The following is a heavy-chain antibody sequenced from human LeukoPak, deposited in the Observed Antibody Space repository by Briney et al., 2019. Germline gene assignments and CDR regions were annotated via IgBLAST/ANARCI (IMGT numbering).Heavy chain of an antibody. D-gene: IGHD3-22*01. CDR2: IRYDGSNK. J-gene: IGHJ4*02. CDR3: AKDQRNYYDSSGYYSH. Sequence: PGGSLRLSCAASGFTFSSYGMHWVRQAPGKGLEWVAFIRYDGSNKYYADSVKGRFTISRDNSKNTLYLQMNSLRAEDTAVYYCAKDQRNYYDSSGYYSHWGQGTLVTVSS. V-gene: IGHV3-30*02. CDR1: GFTFSSYG.